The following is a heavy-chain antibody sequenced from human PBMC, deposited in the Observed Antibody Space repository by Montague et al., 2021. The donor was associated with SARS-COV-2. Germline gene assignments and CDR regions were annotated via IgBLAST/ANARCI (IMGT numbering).Heavy chain of an antibody. V-gene: IGHV4-39*02. J-gene: IGHJ3*01. Sequence: SETLSLTCTVSGGSITNNIYYWAWIRQPPGKGLEWIGNIYYTGNTYYNPSLKSRVTISVVTSKNHFTLKLSSVTAAETAVYYCARLKRYFDSSGSPSAFDFWGQGTKVTVSS. CDR3: ARLKRYFDSSGSPSAFDF. CDR2: IYYTGNT. CDR1: GGSITNNIYY. D-gene: IGHD3-22*01.